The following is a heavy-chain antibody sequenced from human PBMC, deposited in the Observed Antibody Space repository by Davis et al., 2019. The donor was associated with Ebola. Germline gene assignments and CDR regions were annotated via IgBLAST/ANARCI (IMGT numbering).Heavy chain of an antibody. V-gene: IGHV3-21*01. Sequence: GESLKISCAASGFTFSSYSMNWVRQAPGKGLEWVSSISSSSYIYYADSVKGRFTISRDNAKNSLYLQMNSLRAEDTAVYYCARDDGGKAWGQGTLVTVSS. CDR1: GFTFSSYS. CDR2: ISSSSYI. D-gene: IGHD4-23*01. J-gene: IGHJ5*02. CDR3: ARDDGGKA.